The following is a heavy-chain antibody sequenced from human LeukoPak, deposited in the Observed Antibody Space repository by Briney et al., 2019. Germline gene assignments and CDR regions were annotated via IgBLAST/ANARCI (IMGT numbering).Heavy chain of an antibody. CDR1: GFTFSSYS. D-gene: IGHD3-3*01. J-gene: IGHJ6*02. CDR2: ISNSSSYI. V-gene: IGHV3-21*01. CDR3: ARDNYDFWSGYYPLDYYYGMDV. Sequence: GGSLRLSCTASGFTFSSYSMNWVRQAPGKGLEWVSSISNSSSYIYYADSVKGRFAISRDNAKNSLYLQMNSLRAEDTAVYYCARDNYDFWSGYYPLDYYYGMDVWGQGTTVTVSS.